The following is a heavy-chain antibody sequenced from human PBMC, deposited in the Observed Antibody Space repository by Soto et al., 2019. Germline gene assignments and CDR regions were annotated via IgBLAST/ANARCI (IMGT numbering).Heavy chain of an antibody. CDR1: GFSLSTSGVG. CDR2: IYWNDDK. J-gene: IGHJ4*02. CDR3: THTGYDILTGYYIDFDY. D-gene: IGHD3-9*01. V-gene: IGHV2-5*01. Sequence: QITLKESGPTLVNPTQTLTLTCTFSGFSLSTSGVGVGWIRQPPGKALEWLALIYWNDDKRYSPSLKSRLTITKDTSKNQVVLTMTNMDPVDTATYYCTHTGYDILTGYYIDFDYWGQGTLVTVSS.